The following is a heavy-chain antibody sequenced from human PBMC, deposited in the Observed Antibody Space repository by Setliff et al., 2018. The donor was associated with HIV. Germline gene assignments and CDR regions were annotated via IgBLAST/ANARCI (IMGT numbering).Heavy chain of an antibody. Sequence: ASETLSLTCTVSDGAISSWYWNWIRQPPGKGLEWIGNIFSGGSTQYNPSLESRVTISVDTSKNQFSLKLTSLTAADTAVYYCARRYGTAFDIWGQGTMVTVSS. CDR2: IFSGGST. J-gene: IGHJ3*02. CDR1: DGAISSWY. CDR3: ARRYGTAFDI. D-gene: IGHD2-8*01. V-gene: IGHV4-4*09.